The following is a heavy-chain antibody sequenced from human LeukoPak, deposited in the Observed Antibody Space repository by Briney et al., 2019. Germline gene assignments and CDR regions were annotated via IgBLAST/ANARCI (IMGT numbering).Heavy chain of an antibody. J-gene: IGHJ5*02. CDR3: AKGRDYSNYGWFDP. V-gene: IGHV3-23*01. Sequence: GGSLRLSCAASGFALSSHWMTWVRQAPGKGLEWVSAISGGGGSTYYADSVKGRFTISRDNSKNTLYLQMNSLRAEDTAVYYCAKGRDYSNYGWFDPWGQGTLVTVSS. D-gene: IGHD4-11*01. CDR2: ISGGGGST. CDR1: GFALSSHW.